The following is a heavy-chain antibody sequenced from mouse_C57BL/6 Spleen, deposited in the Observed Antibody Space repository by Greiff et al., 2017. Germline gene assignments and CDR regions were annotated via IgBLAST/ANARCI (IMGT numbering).Heavy chain of an antibody. V-gene: IGHV5-9-1*02. CDR1: GFTFSSYA. D-gene: IGHD1-1*01. CDR3: TREDYGSSYDYFDY. Sequence: EVQVVESGEGLVKPGGSLKLSCAASGFTFSSYAMSWVRQTPEKRLEWVAYISSGGDYIYYADTVKGRFTISRDNARNTLYLQMSSLKSEDTAMYYCTREDYGSSYDYFDYWGQGTTLTVSS. CDR2: ISSGGDYI. J-gene: IGHJ2*01.